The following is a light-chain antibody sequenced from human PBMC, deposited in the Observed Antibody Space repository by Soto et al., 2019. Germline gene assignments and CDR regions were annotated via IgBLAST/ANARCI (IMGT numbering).Light chain of an antibody. CDR3: SSYTSSSFYV. CDR2: DVS. V-gene: IGLV2-14*01. CDR1: SSDVGGYNY. J-gene: IGLJ1*01. Sequence: QSVLTQPASVSGSPGQSITISCTGTSSDVGGYNYVSWYQQHPGKAPKLMIYDVSNRPSGVSNRFSGSKSGNTASLTISGPQAEDEADYYCSSYTSSSFYVFGTGTKVTVL.